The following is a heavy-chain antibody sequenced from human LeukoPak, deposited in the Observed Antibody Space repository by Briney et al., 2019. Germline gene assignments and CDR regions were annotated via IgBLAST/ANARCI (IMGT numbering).Heavy chain of an antibody. CDR1: GFTVSTYY. CDR3: ARGLGYCTSTTCLLPFDY. CDR2: IYSGGST. D-gene: IGHD2-2*01. V-gene: IGHV3-53*01. Sequence: GGSLRLSCAASGFTVSTYYMTWVRQAPGKGLECLSVIYSGGSTYYADSVKGRFTVSRDNSKNTLYLQMNSLRAEDTAMYYCARGLGYCTSTTCLLPFDYWGQGTLVTVSS. J-gene: IGHJ4*02.